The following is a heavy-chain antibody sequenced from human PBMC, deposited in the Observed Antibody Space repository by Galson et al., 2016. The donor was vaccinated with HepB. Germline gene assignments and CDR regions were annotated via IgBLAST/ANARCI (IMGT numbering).Heavy chain of an antibody. V-gene: IGHV4-59*08. J-gene: IGHJ4*02. CDR2: VYFTGSA. CDR1: GVSLNTYY. Sequence: SETLSLTCTVSGVSLNTYYWSWIRQAPGKGLEWIGYVYFTGSAIYSPSLESRVSISVHTSKNQFSLRLTSVTAADTADYYCARRIMGELDYWGQGRLVTVPS. CDR3: ARRIMGELDY. D-gene: IGHD3-16*01.